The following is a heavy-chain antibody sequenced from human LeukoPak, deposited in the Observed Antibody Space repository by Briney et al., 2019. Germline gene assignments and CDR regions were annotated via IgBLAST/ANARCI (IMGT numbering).Heavy chain of an antibody. CDR3: ARHTNECGNGVCNADWFDG. V-gene: IGHV4-61*01. D-gene: IGHD2-8*01. CDR2: IYYGGST. J-gene: IGHJ5*02. CDR1: GGFVSSGSYY. Sequence: SETVSLTCTVSGGFVSSGSYYWSWIRQPPGKGLEWIGYIYYGGSTNYNPSLKSRVTISVDTSKSQFSLKLSSVTAADTAVYYCARHTNECGNGVCNADWFDGWGQGTLVTVSS.